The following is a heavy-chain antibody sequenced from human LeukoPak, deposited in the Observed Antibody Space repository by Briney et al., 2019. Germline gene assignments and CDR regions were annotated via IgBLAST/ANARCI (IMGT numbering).Heavy chain of an antibody. J-gene: IGHJ4*02. CDR1: EFTFSNYD. D-gene: IGHD6-19*01. CDR3: AKDQAVAGHPLDY. Sequence: GGALRLSCAASEFTFSNYDMLWVRQAPGKGVEGVAFIRYDGNNKNYADSVKGRFTISRDNSKNTLYLQMNSLRAEATAVYYCAKDQAVAGHPLDYWGQGTLVTVSS. CDR2: IRYDGNNK. V-gene: IGHV3-30*02.